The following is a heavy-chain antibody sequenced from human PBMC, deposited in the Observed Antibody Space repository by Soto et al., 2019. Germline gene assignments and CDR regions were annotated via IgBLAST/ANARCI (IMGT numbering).Heavy chain of an antibody. CDR1: GYTFTSYD. J-gene: IGHJ3*02. Sequence: ASVKVSCKASGYTFTSYDINWVRQAPGQGLEWMGWISAYNGNTNYAQKLQGRVTMTTDTSTSTAYMELRSLRSDDTAVYYCASFNYYDSSGYYLDAFDIWGQGTMVTVSS. D-gene: IGHD3-22*01. CDR3: ASFNYYDSSGYYLDAFDI. CDR2: ISAYNGNT. V-gene: IGHV1-18*01.